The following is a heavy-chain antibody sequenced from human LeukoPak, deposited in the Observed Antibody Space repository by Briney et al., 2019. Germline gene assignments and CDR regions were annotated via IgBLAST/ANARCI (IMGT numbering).Heavy chain of an antibody. D-gene: IGHD1-26*01. CDR2: IYSSGST. V-gene: IGHV4-4*07. Sequence: SETLSLTCTVSGGSINNYYWSWIRQPAGKGLEWIGLIYSSGSTSYNPSLKSRVTMSVDTSKKQFSLRLSSVTAADTAVYYCARHKRSGTYYFDYWGQGTLVTVSS. CDR1: GGSINNYY. J-gene: IGHJ4*02. CDR3: ARHKRSGTYYFDY.